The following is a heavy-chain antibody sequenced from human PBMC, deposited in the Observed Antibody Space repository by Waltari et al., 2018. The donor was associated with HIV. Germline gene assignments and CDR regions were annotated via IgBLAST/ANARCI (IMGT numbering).Heavy chain of an antibody. J-gene: IGHJ3*01. CDR3: ARLAVAGTVV. Sequence: QVQLQESGPGLVKPSETLSLTCTVSGYSISSGYYWGWIRQPPGKGLEWIGSIYHSGSTYYNPSLKSRVTISVDTSKNQFSLKLSSVTAADTAVYYCARLAVAGTVVWGQGTMVTVSS. V-gene: IGHV4-38-2*02. CDR2: IYHSGST. D-gene: IGHD6-19*01. CDR1: GYSISSGYY.